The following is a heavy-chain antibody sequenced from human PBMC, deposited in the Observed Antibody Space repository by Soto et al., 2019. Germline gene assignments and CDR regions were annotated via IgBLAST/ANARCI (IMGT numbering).Heavy chain of an antibody. CDR2: TYYRSKWYN. CDR3: ARDDTRQLGTNYYYYYGMDV. D-gene: IGHD6-6*01. J-gene: IGHJ6*02. V-gene: IGHV6-1*01. CDR1: GDSVSSNSAA. Sequence: SQTLSLTCAISGDSVSSNSAAWNWIRQSPSRGLEWLGRTYYRSKWYNDYAVSVKSRITINPDTSKNQFSRQLNSVTPEDTAVYYCARDDTRQLGTNYYYYYGMDVWGQGATVTVSS.